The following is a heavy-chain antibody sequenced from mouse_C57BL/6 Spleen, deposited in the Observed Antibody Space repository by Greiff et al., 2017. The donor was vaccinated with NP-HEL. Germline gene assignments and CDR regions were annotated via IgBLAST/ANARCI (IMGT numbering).Heavy chain of an antibody. V-gene: IGHV5-17*01. CDR1: GFTFSDYG. J-gene: IGHJ4*01. CDR3: ARRRGDYYAMDY. CDR2: ISSGSSTI. Sequence: EVMLVESGGGLVKPGGSLKLSCAASGFTFSDYGMHWVRQAPEKGLEWVAYISSGSSTIYYADTVKGRFTSSRDNAKNTLFLQMTSLRSEDTAMYYCARRRGDYYAMDYWGQGTSVTVSS.